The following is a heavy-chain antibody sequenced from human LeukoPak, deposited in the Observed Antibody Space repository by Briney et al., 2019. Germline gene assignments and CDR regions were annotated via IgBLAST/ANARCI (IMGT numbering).Heavy chain of an antibody. J-gene: IGHJ4*02. Sequence: SETLSLTCTVSDGAIAGYSWSWIRQAPGKGLEWIGYIYYSGSTYYNPSLKSRVTISVDTSKNQFSLKLSSVTAADTAVYYCAREDRDIVVVPAGYFDYWGQGTLVTVSS. D-gene: IGHD2-2*01. CDR3: AREDRDIVVVPAGYFDY. CDR2: IYYSGST. V-gene: IGHV4-59*12. CDR1: DGAIAGYS.